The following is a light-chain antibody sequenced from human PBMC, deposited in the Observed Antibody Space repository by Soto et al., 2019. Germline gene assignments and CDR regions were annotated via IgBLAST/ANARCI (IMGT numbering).Light chain of an antibody. Sequence: QSALTQPASVSGSPGQSITISCTGTSSDVGGYTYVSWYQQHPGKAPKLLIYDVSNRPSGVSNRFSGSKSGNTASLTISGLQADDEADYYCRSYNSSITRHVFGTGTKVTVL. CDR2: DVS. V-gene: IGLV2-14*01. CDR3: RSYNSSITRHV. CDR1: SSDVGGYTY. J-gene: IGLJ1*01.